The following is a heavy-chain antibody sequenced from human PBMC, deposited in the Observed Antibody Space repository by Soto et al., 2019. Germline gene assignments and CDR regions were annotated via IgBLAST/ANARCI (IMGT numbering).Heavy chain of an antibody. D-gene: IGHD6-13*01. Sequence: GGSLRLSCAASGFTFSSYWMHWVRQAPGKGLVWVSRINSDGSSTSYEDSLKGRFTISRDNDKNTLYLQMDSLRAEDTAVYYCARGEAGDFDYWGQGTLVTVSS. J-gene: IGHJ4*02. CDR3: ARGEAGDFDY. CDR2: INSDGSST. CDR1: GFTFSSYW. V-gene: IGHV3-74*01.